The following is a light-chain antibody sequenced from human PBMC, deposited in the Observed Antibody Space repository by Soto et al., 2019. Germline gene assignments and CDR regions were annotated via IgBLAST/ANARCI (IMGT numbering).Light chain of an antibody. Sequence: DIQMTQSPSSVSASVGDTVTITCRASQAVSTWLAWYQQKPGGAPKLLIYAASTLQSGVPSRFSGSGSGTDFTLTIRSLQPEDFATYYCQQGDSCPRTFGGGTKVEIK. V-gene: IGKV1-12*01. CDR1: QAVSTW. J-gene: IGKJ4*01. CDR2: AAS. CDR3: QQGDSCPRT.